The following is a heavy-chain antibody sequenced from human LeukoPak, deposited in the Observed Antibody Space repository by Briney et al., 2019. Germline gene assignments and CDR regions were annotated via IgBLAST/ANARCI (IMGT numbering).Heavy chain of an antibody. D-gene: IGHD6-13*01. CDR3: ARDRMVPGKGYYYGMDV. CDR1: GFTFSSYA. J-gene: IGHJ6*02. Sequence: PGGSLRLSCAASGFTFSSYAMHWVRQAPGKGVEWGAVISYDGSNKYYADSVKRRFTISRDNSKNTLYLQMNSLRAEDTAVYYCARDRMVPGKGYYYGMDVWGQGTTVTVSS. V-gene: IGHV3-30*04. CDR2: ISYDGSNK.